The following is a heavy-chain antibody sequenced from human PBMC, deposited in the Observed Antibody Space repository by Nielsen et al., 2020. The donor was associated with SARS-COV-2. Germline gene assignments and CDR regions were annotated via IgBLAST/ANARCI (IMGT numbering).Heavy chain of an antibody. CDR3: ARDIPGSSTCCYGMDV. J-gene: IGHJ6*02. CDR2: ISYDGSNK. V-gene: IGHV3-30-3*01. CDR1: GFTFSSYA. D-gene: IGHD2-2*01. Sequence: GESLKISCAASGFTFSSYAMHWVRQAPGKGLEWVAVISYDGSNKYYADSVKGRFTISRDTSKNTLYLQMNSLRAEDTAVYYCARDIPGSSTCCYGMDVWGQGTTVTVSS.